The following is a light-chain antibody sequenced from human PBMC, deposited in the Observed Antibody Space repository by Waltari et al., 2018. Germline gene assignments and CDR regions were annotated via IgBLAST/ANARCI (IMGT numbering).Light chain of an antibody. J-gene: IGLJ2*01. CDR3: FSYAGSSFL. CDR1: SSDVGGNNY. CDR2: EVS. V-gene: IGLV2-8*01. Sequence: QSALTQPPSASGSPGQPVTISCTGTSSDVGGNNYVSWYQQHPGKAPKLVIYEVSQRPSGVPDRFSGSKSGNTASLTVSGLQAEDEAYYYCFSYAGSSFLFGGGTKLTVL.